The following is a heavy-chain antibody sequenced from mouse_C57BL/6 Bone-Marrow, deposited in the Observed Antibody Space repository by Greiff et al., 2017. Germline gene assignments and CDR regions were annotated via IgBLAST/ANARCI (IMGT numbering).Heavy chain of an antibody. V-gene: IGHV1-59*01. D-gene: IGHD1-1*01. CDR3: ARGGNYYGRGGNY. Sequence: QVQLQQPGAELVRPGTSVKLSCKASGYTFTSYWMHWVKQRPGQGLEWIGVIDPSDSYTNYNQKFKGKATLTVDTSSSTAYMQLSSLTSEDSAVXYCARGGNYYGRGGNYWGQGTTLTVSS. J-gene: IGHJ2*01. CDR1: GYTFTSYW. CDR2: IDPSDSYT.